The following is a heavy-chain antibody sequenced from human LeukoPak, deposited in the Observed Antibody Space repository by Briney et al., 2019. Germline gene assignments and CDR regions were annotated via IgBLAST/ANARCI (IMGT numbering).Heavy chain of an antibody. CDR2: MNPNSGNT. CDR3: ARVRANTAMVEREPFDY. V-gene: IGHV1-8*01. J-gene: IGHJ4*02. Sequence: ASVKVSCKASGYTFTSYDINRVRQATGQGLEWMGWMNPNSGNTGYAQKFQGRVTMTRNTSISTAYMELSSLRSEDTAVYYCARVRANTAMVEREPFDYWGQGTLVTVSS. CDR1: GYTFTSYD. D-gene: IGHD5-18*01.